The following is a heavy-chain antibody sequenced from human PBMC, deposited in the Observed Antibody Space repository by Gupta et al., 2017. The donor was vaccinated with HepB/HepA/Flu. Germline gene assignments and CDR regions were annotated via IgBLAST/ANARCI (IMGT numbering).Heavy chain of an antibody. CDR2: IWYDGSNK. Sequence: QVQLVESGGGVVQPGRSLRLSCAASGFTFSSYGLHWLRQAPGKGVEWGEVIWYDGSNKYYADSVKGRFTISRENSKNTLYLQMNSLRAEDTAVYYCARGASRITISGVVTYYFDYWGQGTLVTVSS. CDR3: ARGASRITISGVVTYYFDY. V-gene: IGHV3-33*01. J-gene: IGHJ4*02. D-gene: IGHD3-3*01. CDR1: GFTFSSYG.